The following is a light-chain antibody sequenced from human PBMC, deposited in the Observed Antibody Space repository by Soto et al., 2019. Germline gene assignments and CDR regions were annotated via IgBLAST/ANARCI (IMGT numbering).Light chain of an antibody. CDR1: QSVSTN. J-gene: IGKJ5*01. CDR2: ATS. Sequence: EIVMTQSPATLSVSPGERATLSCRASQSVSTNLAWYQQKPGQAPRLLIYATSTRATGIPDRFTGSGSGTEFTLTISSLQSEDFAAEHCQQYDNKPPITFGQGTRLEIK. V-gene: IGKV3-15*01. CDR3: QQYDNKPPIT.